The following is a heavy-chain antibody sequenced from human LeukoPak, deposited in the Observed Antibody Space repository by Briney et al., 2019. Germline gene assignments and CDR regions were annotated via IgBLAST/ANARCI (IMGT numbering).Heavy chain of an antibody. Sequence: SETLSLTCTVSGYSISSGYYWGWIRQPPGKGLEWIGSIYHSGSTYYNPSLKSRVTISVDTSKNQFSLKLSSVTAADTAVYYCARDYYGSGSYSYFDYWGQGTLVTVSS. V-gene: IGHV4-38-2*02. CDR3: ARDYYGSGSYSYFDY. CDR1: GYSISSGYY. J-gene: IGHJ4*02. CDR2: IYHSGST. D-gene: IGHD3-10*01.